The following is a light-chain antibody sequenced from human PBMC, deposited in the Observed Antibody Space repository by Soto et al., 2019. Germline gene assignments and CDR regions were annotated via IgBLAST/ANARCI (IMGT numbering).Light chain of an antibody. CDR3: QQYGSSGT. J-gene: IGKJ1*01. CDR1: HSVSSD. CDR2: GAS. Sequence: EIVMTQSPATLSVSPGERATLSCRASHSVSSDLAWYQQKPGQAPRLLIYGASTRAIGIPARFSGSGSGTEFTLTISSLQSEDFAVYYCQQYGSSGTFGQGTKVEIK. V-gene: IGKV3-15*01.